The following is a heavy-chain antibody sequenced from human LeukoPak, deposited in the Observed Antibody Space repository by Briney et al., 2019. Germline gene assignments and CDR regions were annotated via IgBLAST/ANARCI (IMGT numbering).Heavy chain of an antibody. V-gene: IGHV3-30*04. CDR2: ISYDGSTK. D-gene: IGHD3-3*01. J-gene: IGHJ4*02. CDR1: GFTFSSYA. Sequence: GVSLRLPCAASGFTFSSYAIHWARQAPGKGLEWVALISYDGSTKYSTDSVKGRLTISRDNSKDTLYLQMNSLRPEDTAVYYCAGHFGAWHYFDYWGQGTLVTVSS. CDR3: AGHFGAWHYFDY.